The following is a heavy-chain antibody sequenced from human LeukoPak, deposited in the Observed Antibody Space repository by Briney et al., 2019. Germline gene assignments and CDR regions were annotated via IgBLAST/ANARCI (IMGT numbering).Heavy chain of an antibody. CDR1: GGSFSGYY. Sequence: SETLSLTCAVYGGSFSGYYWSWIRPPPGKGLEWIGEINHSGSTNYNPSLKSRVTISVDTSKNQFSLKLSSVTAADTAVYYCARGKGGWFDPWGQGTLVTVSS. J-gene: IGHJ5*02. V-gene: IGHV4-34*01. CDR2: INHSGST. D-gene: IGHD3-16*01. CDR3: ARGKGGWFDP.